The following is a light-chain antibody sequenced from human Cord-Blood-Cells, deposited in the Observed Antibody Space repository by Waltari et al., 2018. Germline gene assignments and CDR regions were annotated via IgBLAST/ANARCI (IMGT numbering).Light chain of an antibody. CDR3: QQSYSTPRT. CDR1: QSISSY. Sequence: DIQMTQSPSSLSASVGDRVTITCRASQSISSYLNWHQQKPGKAPKLLIYAASSLQSGVPSRFSGSGSGTDFTLTISSPQPEDFATYYCQQSYSTPRTFGQGTKVEIK. V-gene: IGKV1-39*01. CDR2: AAS. J-gene: IGKJ1*01.